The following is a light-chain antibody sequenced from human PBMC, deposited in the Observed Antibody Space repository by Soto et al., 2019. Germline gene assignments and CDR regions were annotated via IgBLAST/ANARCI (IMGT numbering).Light chain of an antibody. CDR1: QSVNSN. J-gene: IGKJ1*01. CDR3: QQYNNWPPWT. Sequence: EIVMTQSPATLSVSPGDTATLSCRASQSVNSNLAWYQQKPGQAPRLLISGASTRATGVPARFSGSGSGTEFTLTISGLQSEDFAVYYCQQYNNWPPWTFGQGTKVDI. V-gene: IGKV3-15*01. CDR2: GAS.